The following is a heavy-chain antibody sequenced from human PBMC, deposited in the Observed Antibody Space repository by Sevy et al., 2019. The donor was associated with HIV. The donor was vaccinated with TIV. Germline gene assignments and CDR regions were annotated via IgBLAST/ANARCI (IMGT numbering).Heavy chain of an antibody. V-gene: IGHV3-23*01. D-gene: IGHD3-3*01. Sequence: GESLKISCAASGFTFSRYVMNWVRQAPGKGLEWVSVISSEGSTTYYADSVKGRFTISRDNSKSTLYLQMNSLRAEDTAVYYCATRSLNFGPYFDPWGQGTLVTVSS. CDR2: ISSEGSTT. J-gene: IGHJ4*02. CDR3: ATRSLNFGPYFDP. CDR1: GFTFSRYV.